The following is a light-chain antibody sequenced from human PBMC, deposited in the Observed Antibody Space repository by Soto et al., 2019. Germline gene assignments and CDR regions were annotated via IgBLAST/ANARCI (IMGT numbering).Light chain of an antibody. CDR2: EVN. CDR3: SSYAGSSNV. CDR1: SSDVGGYNY. J-gene: IGLJ1*01. Sequence: QSVLTRPPSASGSAGQSVAISFTGTSSDVGGYNYVSWYQQHPGKAPKLMIYEVNKRPSGVPDRFSGSKSGNTASLTVSGLQAEDEADYYSSSYAGSSNVFGTGTKVTVL. V-gene: IGLV2-8*01.